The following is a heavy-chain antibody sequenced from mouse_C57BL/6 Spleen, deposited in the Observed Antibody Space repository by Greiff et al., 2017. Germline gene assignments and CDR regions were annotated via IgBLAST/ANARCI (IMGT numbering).Heavy chain of an antibody. CDR1: GYAFTNYL. V-gene: IGHV1-54*01. D-gene: IGHD2-4*01. Sequence: QVQLQQSGAELVRPGPSVKVSCKASGYAFTNYLIEWVKQRPGQGLEWVGVFIPGRGGTNYNEKFKGQATLTADKVSSTVYMQLSSLTSEYSAVYFCAKEEYYDYAFDYWGQGTTLTVSS. CDR2: FIPGRGGT. J-gene: IGHJ2*01. CDR3: AKEEYYDYAFDY.